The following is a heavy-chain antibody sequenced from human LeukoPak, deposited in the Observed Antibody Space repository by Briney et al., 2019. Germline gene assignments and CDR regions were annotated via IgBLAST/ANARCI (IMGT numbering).Heavy chain of an antibody. CDR1: GFTFSSYA. D-gene: IGHD3-16*01. Sequence: PGGSLRLSCAASGFTFSSYAMHWVRQAPGKGLQWVAVISYDGSQKYYADSVKGRFTISGDNSKNTLYLQMNSLRAEDTAVYYCASLLIPDIDYWGQGTLVTVSS. J-gene: IGHJ4*02. CDR3: ASLLIPDIDY. V-gene: IGHV3-30-3*01. CDR2: ISYDGSQK.